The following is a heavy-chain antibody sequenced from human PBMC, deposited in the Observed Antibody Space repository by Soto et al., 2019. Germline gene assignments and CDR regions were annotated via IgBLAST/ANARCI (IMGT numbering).Heavy chain of an antibody. CDR3: ATSVGSGSQAFDY. CDR2: FNPILSFS. Sequence: QVQLVQSGAEVKKPGSSVKVSCKASGDTFNFYTINWVRQAPGLGLEWMGRFNPILSFSNSALKFQGRVTLTADKSTSTAYMVLSSLRAEDTAIYYCATSVGSGSQAFDYWGQGALVTVSS. CDR1: GDTFNFYT. D-gene: IGHD3-10*01. V-gene: IGHV1-69*02. J-gene: IGHJ4*02.